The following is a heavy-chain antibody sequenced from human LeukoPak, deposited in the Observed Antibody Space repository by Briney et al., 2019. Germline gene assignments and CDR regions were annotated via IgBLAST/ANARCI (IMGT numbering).Heavy chain of an antibody. CDR3: ARVSLGYCSGGSCYNLDY. D-gene: IGHD2-15*01. CDR2: ISSSATST. Sequence: GGSLRLSCVASGFTFSTYAMSWVRQAPGKGLEWVSGISSSATSTYSADSVKGRFTISRDNSENTLYLQMNSLRAEDTAVYYCARVSLGYCSGGSCYNLDYWGQGTLVTVSS. V-gene: IGHV3-23*01. J-gene: IGHJ4*02. CDR1: GFTFSTYA.